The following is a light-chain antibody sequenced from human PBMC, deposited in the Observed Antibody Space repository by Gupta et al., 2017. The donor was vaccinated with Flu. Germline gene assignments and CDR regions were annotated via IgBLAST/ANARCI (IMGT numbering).Light chain of an antibody. CDR1: QSVSSSY. CDR2: GAS. CDR3: QQYGSSPPWT. Sequence: EIVLTQSPGTLSLSPGERATLSCRASQSVSSSYLAWYQQKPGQAPRLLIYGASSRASGIPDRFSGSGSGTDFTLTISRLEPEDFAMYHCQQYGSSPPWTFGQGTKVEFK. V-gene: IGKV3-20*01. J-gene: IGKJ1*01.